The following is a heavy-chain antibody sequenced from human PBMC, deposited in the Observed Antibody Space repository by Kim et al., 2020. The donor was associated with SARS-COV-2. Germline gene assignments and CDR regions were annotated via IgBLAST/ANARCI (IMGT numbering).Heavy chain of an antibody. CDR2: ISGSGDST. V-gene: IGHV3-23*01. CDR1: GFIFTTYG. J-gene: IGHJ4*02. CDR3: ATALTSGPH. D-gene: IGHD3-10*01. Sequence: GGSLRLSCAASGFIFTTYGMNWVRQAPGRGLQWVSGISGSGDSTSYADSVKGRFTISRDNSRNNLYLQMNSLRDEDTAVYYCATALTSGPHWGQGTLAT.